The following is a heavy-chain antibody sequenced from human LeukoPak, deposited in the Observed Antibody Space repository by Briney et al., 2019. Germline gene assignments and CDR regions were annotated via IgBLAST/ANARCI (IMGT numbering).Heavy chain of an antibody. V-gene: IGHV1-69*05. CDR2: IIPIFGTA. J-gene: IGHJ6*03. CDR1: GFTFSNTW. D-gene: IGHD2-2*01. CDR3: ARGVPAARKQNYMDV. Sequence: GGSLRLSCAASGFTFSNTWMSWVRQAPGQGLEWMGGIIPIFGTANYAQKFQGRVTITTDESTSTAYMELSSLRSEDTAVYYCARGVPAARKQNYMDVWGKGTTVTVSS.